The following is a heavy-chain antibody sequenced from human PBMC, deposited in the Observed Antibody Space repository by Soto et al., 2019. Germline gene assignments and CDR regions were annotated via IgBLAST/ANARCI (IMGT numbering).Heavy chain of an antibody. CDR1: GFTVSSNY. CDR2: IYSGGST. V-gene: IGHV3-66*01. D-gene: IGHD3-3*01. Sequence: EVQLVESGGGLVQPGGSLRLSCAASGFTVSSNYMSWVRQAPGKGLEWVSVIYSGGSTYYADSVKGRFTISRDNSKNTQYLELNSLRAEGTAVYYCASDDFWSGYYTFDYWGQGTLVTVSS. J-gene: IGHJ4*02. CDR3: ASDDFWSGYYTFDY.